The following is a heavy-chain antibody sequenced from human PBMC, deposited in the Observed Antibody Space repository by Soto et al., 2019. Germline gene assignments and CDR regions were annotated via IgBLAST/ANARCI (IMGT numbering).Heavy chain of an antibody. V-gene: IGHV3-9*01. CDR3: AKDGARVVVNVPDY. CDR1: GFTFDDYA. Sequence: EVQLVESGGGLVQTGRSLRLSCAASGFTFDDYAMHWVRQAPGKGLEWVAGISWNSGSIGYADSVKGRFTISRDNAKNSLFLQMNSLRAEDTALYYCAKDGARVVVNVPDYWGQGTLVTVSS. D-gene: IGHD2-21*01. CDR2: ISWNSGSI. J-gene: IGHJ4*02.